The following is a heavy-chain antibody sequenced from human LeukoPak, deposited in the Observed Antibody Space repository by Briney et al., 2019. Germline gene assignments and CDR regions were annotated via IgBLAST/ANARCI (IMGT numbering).Heavy chain of an antibody. V-gene: IGHV2-5*02. J-gene: IGHJ4*02. D-gene: IGHD3-16*01. CDR2: IYWDDDK. CDR1: GFSLSTSAVG. Sequence: ESGPTLVKPTQTLTLTCTFSGFSLSTSAVGVGWIRQPPGKALEWLALIYWDDDKRYSPSLKSRLTITEDTSKNQVVLTMTKMDPVDTATYYCAYRGAYGDYDYWGQGTLVTVSS. CDR3: AYRGAYGDYDY.